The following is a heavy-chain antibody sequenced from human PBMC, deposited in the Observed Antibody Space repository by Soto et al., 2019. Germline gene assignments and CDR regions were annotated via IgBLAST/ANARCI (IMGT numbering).Heavy chain of an antibody. CDR3: AKGPGWFGDFDY. V-gene: IGHV3-23*01. J-gene: IGHJ4*02. Sequence: EVQLLESGGGLVQPGGSLRLSCAASGFTFSSYAMSWVRQAPGKGLEWVSAISGSGGSTYYADSVKGRFTISRDNSKNTLYLQMTSLRAEDTAVYYCAKGPGWFGDFDYWGQGTLVTVSS. CDR1: GFTFSSYA. CDR2: ISGSGGST. D-gene: IGHD3-10*01.